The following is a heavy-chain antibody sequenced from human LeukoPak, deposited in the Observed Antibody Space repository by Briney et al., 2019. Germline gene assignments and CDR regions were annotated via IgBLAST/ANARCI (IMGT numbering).Heavy chain of an antibody. D-gene: IGHD3-3*01. CDR1: GFTFSSYG. CDR2: IWYDGSNK. CDR3: ARGGPFERSGYYMSY. J-gene: IGHJ4*02. V-gene: IGHV3-33*01. Sequence: QTGGSLRLSCAASGFTFSSYGTHWVRQAPGKGLEWVAVIWYDGSNKYYADSVKGRFTISRDNSKNTLYLQMNSLRAEDTAVYYCARGGPFERSGYYMSYWGQGTLVTVSS.